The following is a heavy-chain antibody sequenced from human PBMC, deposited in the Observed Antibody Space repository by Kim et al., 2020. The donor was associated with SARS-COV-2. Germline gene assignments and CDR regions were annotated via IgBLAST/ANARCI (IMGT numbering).Heavy chain of an antibody. J-gene: IGHJ4*02. V-gene: IGHV4-34*01. CDR2: INHSGST. CDR1: GGSFSGYY. D-gene: IGHD3-16*02. CDR3: ARALRLRLGELSLRRGYYFDY. Sequence: SETLSLTCAVYGGSFSGYYWSWIRQPPGKGLEWIGEINHSGSTNYNPSLKSRVTISVDTSKNQFSLKLSSVTAADTAVYYCARALRLRLGELSLRRGYYFDYWGQGALVTVSS.